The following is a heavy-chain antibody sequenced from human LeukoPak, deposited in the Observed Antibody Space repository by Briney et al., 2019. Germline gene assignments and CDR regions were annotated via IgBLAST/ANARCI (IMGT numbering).Heavy chain of an antibody. V-gene: IGHV3-30*18. CDR2: ISYDGSNK. J-gene: IGHJ3*02. Sequence: GGSLRLSCAASGFTFSSYGMHWVRQAPGKGLEWVAVISYDGSNKYYADSVKGRFTISRDNSKNTLYLQMNSLRAEDTAVYYCAKDLGYQLLSAFDAFDIWGQGTMVTVSS. CDR1: GFTFSSYG. CDR3: AKDLGYQLLSAFDAFDI. D-gene: IGHD2-2*01.